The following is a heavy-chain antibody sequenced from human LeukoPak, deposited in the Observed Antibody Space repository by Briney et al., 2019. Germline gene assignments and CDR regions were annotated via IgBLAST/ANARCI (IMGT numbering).Heavy chain of an antibody. V-gene: IGHV3-23*01. D-gene: IGHD5-12*01. J-gene: IGHJ6*02. CDR3: AKWTSRIAASGMDV. CDR1: GFTFSSYA. Sequence: PGGSLRLSCAASGFTFSSYAMSWVRQAPGKGLEWVSVISGSGGTTYYADSVKGRFTISRDNSKNTLYLQMNSLRAEDTAVYYCAKWTSRIAASGMDVWGQGTTVTVSS. CDR2: ISGSGGTT.